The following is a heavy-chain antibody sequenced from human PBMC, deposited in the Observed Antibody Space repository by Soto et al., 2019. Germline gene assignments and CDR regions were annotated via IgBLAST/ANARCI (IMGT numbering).Heavy chain of an antibody. CDR2: IYHSGST. CDR3: ATDLGP. Sequence: SETLSLTCTVSGGSISSGDYYWSWIRQPPGKGLEWIGYIYHSGSTYYNPSLKSRVTISVDSSKNHFSLKLIPVTAPDTALHFSATDLGPWGQETLLTVSA. V-gene: IGHV4-30-4*02. J-gene: IGHJ5*02. CDR1: GGSISSGDYY.